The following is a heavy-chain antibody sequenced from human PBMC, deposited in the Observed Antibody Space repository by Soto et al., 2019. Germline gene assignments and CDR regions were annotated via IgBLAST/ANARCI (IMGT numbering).Heavy chain of an antibody. D-gene: IGHD6-13*01. CDR3: ARVIAAAGPRFYYYSYGMDV. CDR2: IYPGASDT. CDR1: GFSFTSYW. J-gene: IGHJ6*02. V-gene: IGHV5-51*01. Sequence: EVQLVQSGAEVKKPGESLKISCKGSGFSFTSYWIGWVRQMPGKGLEWMGIIYPGASDTRYSPSFQGQVTISADKSISTAYLQWSSLKASDTAMYYCARVIAAAGPRFYYYSYGMDVWGQGTTVTVSS.